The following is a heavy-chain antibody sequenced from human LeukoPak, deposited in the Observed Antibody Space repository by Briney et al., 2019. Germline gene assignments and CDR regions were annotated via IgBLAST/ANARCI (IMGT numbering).Heavy chain of an antibody. D-gene: IGHD6-13*01. J-gene: IGHJ4*02. V-gene: IGHV4-39*01. Sequence: SETLSLTCTVSGASFSSSTYYWGWIRQPPGKGLEWMGSIYYSGSTYYNPSLKSRVTMSVDTSKNQFSLKLSSVTAADTAEYYCARHAGGISATGTRPFDYWGQGTLVTVSS. CDR2: IYYSGST. CDR1: GASFSSSTYY. CDR3: ARHAGGISATGTRPFDY.